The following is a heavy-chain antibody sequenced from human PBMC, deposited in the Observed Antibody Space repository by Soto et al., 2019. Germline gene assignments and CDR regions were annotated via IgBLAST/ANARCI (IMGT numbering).Heavy chain of an antibody. CDR2: IRSNAYGGTT. Sequence: QPGGSLRLSCTASGFTFGDYAMSWFRQAPGKGLEWVGFIRSNAYGGTTEYAASVKGRFTISRDDSKSIAYLQMNSLKTEDTAVYYCTRDSILYSSTPRPVDSWGQGTLVTVSS. CDR3: TRDSILYSSTPRPVDS. D-gene: IGHD6-13*01. J-gene: IGHJ4*02. CDR1: GFTFGDYA. V-gene: IGHV3-49*03.